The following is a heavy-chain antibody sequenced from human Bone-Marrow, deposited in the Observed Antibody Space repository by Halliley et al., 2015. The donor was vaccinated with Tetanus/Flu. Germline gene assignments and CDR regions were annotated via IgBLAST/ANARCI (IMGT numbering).Heavy chain of an antibody. J-gene: IGHJ4*02. CDR1: GGSMGSYY. CDR2: IYYGGST. D-gene: IGHD6-19*01. Sequence: TLSLTCSVSGGSMGSYYWTWIRQSPGKGPEWIGYIYYGGSTDYNPSLKSRVTISLDTSKHQFSLKVRSVTAADTAVYYCARAGSSGWLDSWGQGALVTVSS. V-gene: IGHV4-59*01. CDR3: ARAGSSGWLDS.